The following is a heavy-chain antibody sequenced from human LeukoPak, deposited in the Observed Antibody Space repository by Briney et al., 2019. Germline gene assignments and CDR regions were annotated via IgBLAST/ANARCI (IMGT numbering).Heavy chain of an antibody. Sequence: SQTLSLTCAVSGGSISSGGYSWSWIRQPPGKGLEWIGYVYHSGSTYYNPSLKSRVTISVDRSKNQFSLKLSSVTAADTAVYYCARALYYYDSSGYYGDAFDIWGQGTMVTASS. CDR3: ARALYYYDSSGYYGDAFDI. CDR1: GGSISSGGYS. CDR2: VYHSGST. J-gene: IGHJ3*02. V-gene: IGHV4-30-2*01. D-gene: IGHD3-22*01.